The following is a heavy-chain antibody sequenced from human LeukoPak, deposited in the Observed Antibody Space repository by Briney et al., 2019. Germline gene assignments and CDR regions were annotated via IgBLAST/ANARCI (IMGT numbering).Heavy chain of an antibody. CDR3: ATSDDTADGPY. V-gene: IGHV3-7*01. CDR2: IKEDGCVK. J-gene: IGHJ4*02. CDR1: GFTYRSYW. D-gene: IGHD5-18*01. Sequence: PGGSLRLSCAASGFTYRSYWMTWVRRATGKGLEWVANIKEDGCVKLCVDSVKGRFTISGDNAKNTLYLQMKTLGVEHTAVYYCATSDDTADGPYWGQGTLVMVSS.